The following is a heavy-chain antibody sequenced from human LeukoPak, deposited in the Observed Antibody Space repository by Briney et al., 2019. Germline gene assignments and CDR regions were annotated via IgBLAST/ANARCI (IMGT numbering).Heavy chain of an antibody. D-gene: IGHD3-9*01. Sequence: PSETLSLTCTVSGASISGYCCSWVRQPPEQGLEWIGYIYYSGTTVYNPSLKSRVTMSVDTSKNQFSLRLSSVTAADTAVYYCARHAPAHFDFLWGQGTLVTVSS. CDR3: ARHAPAHFDFL. CDR2: IYYSGTT. V-gene: IGHV4-59*08. CDR1: GASISGYC. J-gene: IGHJ4*02.